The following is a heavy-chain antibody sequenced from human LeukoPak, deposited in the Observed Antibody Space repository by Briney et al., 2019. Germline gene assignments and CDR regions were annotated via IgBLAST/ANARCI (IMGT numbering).Heavy chain of an antibody. Sequence: ASVKVSCKASGYTFTSYAMHWVRQAPGQRLEWMGWINAGNGNTKYSQKFQGRVTITRDTSASTAYMELSSLRPEDTAVYYCAVGDIVVVVALDYWGQGTLVTVSS. J-gene: IGHJ4*02. CDR1: GYTFTSYA. CDR2: INAGNGNT. CDR3: AVGDIVVVVALDY. V-gene: IGHV1-3*01. D-gene: IGHD2-15*01.